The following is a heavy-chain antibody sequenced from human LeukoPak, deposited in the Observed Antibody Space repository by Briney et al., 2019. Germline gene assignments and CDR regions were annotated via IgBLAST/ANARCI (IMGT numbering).Heavy chain of an antibody. Sequence: PGGSLRLSCAASGFTFSSYAMHWVRQAPGKGLEWVAVISYDGSNKYYADSVKGRFTISRDNSKNTLYLQMNSLRAEDTAVYYCARGGSGFWSGPSEGWGQGTLVTVSS. J-gene: IGHJ4*02. CDR3: ARGGSGFWSGPSEG. CDR2: ISYDGSNK. V-gene: IGHV3-30-3*01. D-gene: IGHD3-3*01. CDR1: GFTFSSYA.